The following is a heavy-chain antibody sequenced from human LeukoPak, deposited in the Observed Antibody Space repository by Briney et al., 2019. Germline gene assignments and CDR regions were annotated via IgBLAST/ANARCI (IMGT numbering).Heavy chain of an antibody. CDR1: GFTFSSYA. CDR2: ISYDGSNK. J-gene: IGHJ4*02. D-gene: IGHD6-13*01. CDR3: ARDRTGTAAGIFDY. Sequence: GGSLRLSCAASGFTFSSYAMHWVRQAPGKGLEWVAVISYDGSNKYYADSVKGRFTISRDNSKNTLYLQMNSLRAEDTAVYYCARDRTGTAAGIFDYWGQGTLVTVSS. V-gene: IGHV3-30-3*01.